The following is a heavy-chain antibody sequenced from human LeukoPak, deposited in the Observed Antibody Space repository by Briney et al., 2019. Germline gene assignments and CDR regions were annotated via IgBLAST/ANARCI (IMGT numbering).Heavy chain of an antibody. Sequence: PGRSLRLSCAASGLTFRSHGMHWVRQAPGKGLEWVAFIWYDGSNKYYTDSVKGRFTISRDNSKNTLYLQMNSLRAEDTAVYYCAGDRATSYFDYWGQGALVTIS. CDR1: GLTFRSHG. CDR2: IWYDGSNK. V-gene: IGHV3-33*01. CDR3: AGDRATSYFDY. D-gene: IGHD1-26*01. J-gene: IGHJ4*02.